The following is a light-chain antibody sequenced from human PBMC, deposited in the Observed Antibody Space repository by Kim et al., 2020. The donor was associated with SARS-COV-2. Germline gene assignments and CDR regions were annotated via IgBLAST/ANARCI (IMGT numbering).Light chain of an antibody. Sequence: VSPGERVTLSCRASQNIYSNLAWYSHKPGQAPRLLIHGASTRATGIPARFSGSGSGAEFTLTISSLQSEDFAVYYCQQYNNWPLYTFGQGTKLEI. CDR1: QNIYSN. CDR2: GAS. J-gene: IGKJ2*01. V-gene: IGKV3-15*01. CDR3: QQYNNWPLYT.